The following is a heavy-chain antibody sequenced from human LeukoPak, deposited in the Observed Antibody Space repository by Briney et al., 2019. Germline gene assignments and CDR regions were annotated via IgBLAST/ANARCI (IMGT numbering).Heavy chain of an antibody. D-gene: IGHD1-26*01. V-gene: IGHV4-4*07. CDR1: AGSISTYY. J-gene: IGHJ3*02. Sequence: SETLSLTCTVSAGSISTYYWNWIRQPAGKGLEWIGRIYSTGSTNYNPSLKSRVTMSLDTSKNQFSLKLSSVTAADTAVYYCARETRLHSGSYSNDAFDIWGQGTMVTVSS. CDR2: IYSTGST. CDR3: ARETRLHSGSYSNDAFDI.